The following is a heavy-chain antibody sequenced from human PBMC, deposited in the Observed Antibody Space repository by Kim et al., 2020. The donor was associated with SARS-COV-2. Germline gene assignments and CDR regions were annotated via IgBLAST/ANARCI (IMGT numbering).Heavy chain of an antibody. CDR3: ASLPFLDWLLKPYYYGMDV. D-gene: IGHD3-9*01. Sequence: GGSLRLSCAASGFTFSSYWMSWVRQAQGKGLEWVANIKQDGSEKYYVDSVKGRFTISRDNAKNSLYLQMNSLRAEDTAVYYCASLPFLDWLLKPYYYGMDVWGQGTTVTVSS. CDR2: IKQDGSEK. CDR1: GFTFSSYW. J-gene: IGHJ6*02. V-gene: IGHV3-7*01.